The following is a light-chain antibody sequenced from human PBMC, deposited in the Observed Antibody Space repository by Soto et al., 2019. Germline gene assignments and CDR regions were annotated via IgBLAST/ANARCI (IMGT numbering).Light chain of an antibody. CDR2: AAS. Sequence: DIQMTQSPSSLSASVGDRVTITCRASQGTSNYLAWYQQKPGKVPKLLIYAASTLQSGVPSRFRGSGSGTYFPLTINRLQPEDVANYFCQKYNSAPTWTFGQGTKVEIK. CDR3: QKYNSAPTWT. J-gene: IGKJ1*01. CDR1: QGTSNY. V-gene: IGKV1-27*01.